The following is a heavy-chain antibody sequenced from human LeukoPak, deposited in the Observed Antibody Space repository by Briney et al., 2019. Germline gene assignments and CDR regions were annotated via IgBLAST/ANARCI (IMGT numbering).Heavy chain of an antibody. V-gene: IGHV4-4*07. Sequence: PSETLSLTCTVSGGSISSYYWSWIRQPAGKGLEWIGRIYTSGSTNYNPSLKSRVTMSVDTSKNQFSLKLSSVTAADTAVYYCAREVVVVAAVWFDPWGQGTLVTVSS. J-gene: IGHJ5*02. CDR1: GGSISSYY. D-gene: IGHD2-15*01. CDR3: AREVVVVAAVWFDP. CDR2: IYTSGST.